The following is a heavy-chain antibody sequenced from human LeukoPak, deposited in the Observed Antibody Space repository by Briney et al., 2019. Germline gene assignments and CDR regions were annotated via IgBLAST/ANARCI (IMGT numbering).Heavy chain of an antibody. CDR2: IYYSGST. CDR1: GGSISSSSYY. CDR3: ARVTNIVVVPAAILYYYYYMDV. Sequence: PSETLSLTCTVSGGSISSSSYYWGWIRQPPGKGLGWIGSIYYSGSTYYNPSLKSRVTISVDTSKNQFSLKLSSVTAADTAVYYCARVTNIVVVPAAILYYYYYMDVWGKGTTVTVSS. J-gene: IGHJ6*03. D-gene: IGHD2-2*02. V-gene: IGHV4-39*07.